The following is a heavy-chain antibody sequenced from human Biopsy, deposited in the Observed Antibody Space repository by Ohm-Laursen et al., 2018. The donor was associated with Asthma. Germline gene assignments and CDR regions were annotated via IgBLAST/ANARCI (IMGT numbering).Heavy chain of an antibody. CDR3: ARGKTWGRSYYFDY. CDR1: GFTFHYYV. D-gene: IGHD6-6*01. CDR2: IFFDGSNK. J-gene: IGHJ4*02. Sequence: SLRLSCAASGFTFHYYVMHWVRQAPGKGLEWVAGIFFDGSNKYYADSVKGRFTISRDNSKDTLYLQVNSLRGDDTAVYYCARGKTWGRSYYFDYWGQETLVTVSS. V-gene: IGHV3-30-3*01.